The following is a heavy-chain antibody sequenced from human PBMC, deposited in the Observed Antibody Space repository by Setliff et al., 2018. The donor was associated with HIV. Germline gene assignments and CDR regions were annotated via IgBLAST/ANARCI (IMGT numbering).Heavy chain of an antibody. CDR3: ATYADRESNRLWGGFVS. V-gene: IGHV4-39*01. CDR1: GGSISGSSYF. Sequence: KTSETLSLTCTVSGGSISGSSYFLAWIRQPPGRGLEWIGSIYYSGSTYYNPSLKSRVTISVDTSKNQFSLKLSSVTAADTAVYYCATYADRESNRLWGGFVSWGQGTLVTVSS. D-gene: IGHD2-21*01. J-gene: IGHJ4*02. CDR2: IYYSGST.